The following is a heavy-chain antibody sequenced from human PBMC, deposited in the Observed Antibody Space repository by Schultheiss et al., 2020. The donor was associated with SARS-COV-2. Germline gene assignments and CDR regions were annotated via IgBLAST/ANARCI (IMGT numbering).Heavy chain of an antibody. V-gene: IGHV3-15*01. CDR3: ARDSVPHSSGWLPGSDP. J-gene: IGHJ5*02. CDR2: IKSKTDGGTT. D-gene: IGHD6-19*01. CDR1: GFTFSNAW. Sequence: GGSLRLSCAASGFTFSNAWMSWVRQAPGKGLEWVGRIKSKTDGGTTDYAAPVKGRFTISRDDSKNTLYLQMNSLRAEDTAVYYCARDSVPHSSGWLPGSDPWGQGTLVTVSS.